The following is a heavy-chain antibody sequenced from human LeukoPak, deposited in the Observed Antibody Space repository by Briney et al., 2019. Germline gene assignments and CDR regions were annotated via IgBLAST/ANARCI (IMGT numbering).Heavy chain of an antibody. CDR3: ARDRYGDYVVDY. CDR2: ISSSSSYI. V-gene: IGHV3-21*01. D-gene: IGHD4-17*01. Sequence: GGSLRLSCAASGFTFSSYSMNWVRQAPGKGLEWVSSISSSSSYIYYADSVKGRFTISRDNAKNSLSLQMNSLRAEDTAVYYCARDRYGDYVVDYWGQGTLVTVSS. CDR1: GFTFSSYS. J-gene: IGHJ4*02.